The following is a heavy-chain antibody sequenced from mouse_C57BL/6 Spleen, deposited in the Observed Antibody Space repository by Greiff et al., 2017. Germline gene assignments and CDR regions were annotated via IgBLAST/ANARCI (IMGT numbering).Heavy chain of an antibody. Sequence: EVQLQQSGPELVKPGASVKISCKASGYTFTDYYMNWVKQSHGKSLEWIGDINPNNGGTSYNQKFKGKATLTVDKSSSTAYMELRSLTSEDSAVYYCARRGAPGGYAMGYWGQGTSVTVSS. V-gene: IGHV1-26*01. CDR1: GYTFTDYY. J-gene: IGHJ4*01. CDR3: ARRGAPGGYAMGY. CDR2: INPNNGGT.